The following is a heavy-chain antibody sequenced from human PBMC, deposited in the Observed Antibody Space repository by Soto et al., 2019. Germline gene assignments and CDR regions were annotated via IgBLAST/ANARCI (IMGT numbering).Heavy chain of an antibody. D-gene: IGHD3-22*01. Sequence: PGGSLRLSCAASGFTFSSYAMSWVRQAPGKGLEWVSSFSGSGSSTYYADSVKGRFTISRDNSKNTLYLQMNSLRAEDTAVYYCARDPPHDSSGYYYYFDYWGQGTLVTVSS. CDR2: FSGSGSST. V-gene: IGHV3-23*01. J-gene: IGHJ4*02. CDR3: ARDPPHDSSGYYYYFDY. CDR1: GFTFSSYA.